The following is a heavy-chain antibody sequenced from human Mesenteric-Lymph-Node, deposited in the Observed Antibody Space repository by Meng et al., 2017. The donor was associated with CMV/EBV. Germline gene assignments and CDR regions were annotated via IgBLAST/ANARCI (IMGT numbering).Heavy chain of an antibody. J-gene: IGHJ3*02. V-gene: IGHV3-7*01. Sequence: GESLKISCVGSGFTFTSHWMNWVRQAPGKGLEWVADITEDGSETYYADSLRGRFTISRDNAKNSLYLQMNSLRVEDTAVYFCARQSLGYSSRLGAFDMWGQGTMVTVSS. D-gene: IGHD6-13*01. CDR3: ARQSLGYSSRLGAFDM. CDR2: ITEDGSET. CDR1: GFTFTSHW.